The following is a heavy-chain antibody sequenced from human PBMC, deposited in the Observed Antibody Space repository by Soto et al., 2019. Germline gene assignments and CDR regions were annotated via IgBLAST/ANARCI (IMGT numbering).Heavy chain of an antibody. D-gene: IGHD3-9*01. CDR2: ISGSGGST. J-gene: IGHJ4*02. V-gene: IGHV3-23*01. Sequence: GGSLRLSCAASGFTFSSYAMSWVRQAPGKGLEWVSAISGSGGSTYYADSVKGRFTISRDNSKNTLYLQMNSLRAEDTAVYYCAKFGRTYYDILTGRHFDYWGQGTLVTVSS. CDR3: AKFGRTYYDILTGRHFDY. CDR1: GFTFSSYA.